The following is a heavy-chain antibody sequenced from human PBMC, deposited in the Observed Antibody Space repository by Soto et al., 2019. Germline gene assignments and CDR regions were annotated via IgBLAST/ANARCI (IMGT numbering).Heavy chain of an antibody. Sequence: QVQLVQSGAEVKQPGASVKVSCKASGYTFTSYGISWVRQAPGQGLEWMDWMSAYSGHTDYAQKFQGRVTMTTDTSTTTAYLELRSLTSDDTAVYYCGRDRLSVTTTLSFDYWGQGNLVTVCS. V-gene: IGHV1-18*01. J-gene: IGHJ4*02. CDR1: GYTFTSYG. CDR3: GRDRLSVTTTLSFDY. D-gene: IGHD4-17*01. CDR2: MSAYSGHT.